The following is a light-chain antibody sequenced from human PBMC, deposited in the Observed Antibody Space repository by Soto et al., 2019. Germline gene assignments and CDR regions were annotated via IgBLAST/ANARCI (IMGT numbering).Light chain of an antibody. J-gene: IGKJ3*01. CDR3: QQYGSPLFT. V-gene: IGKV3-20*01. Sequence: EIVLTQSPGTLSLSPGERATLSCRASQSVSSSYLAWYQQKPGQAPRLLIYGASSRATGIPDRFSGSGSGTDFTVTISRVEPEVFAVYYCQQYGSPLFTFGPGTKVDIK. CDR2: GAS. CDR1: QSVSSSY.